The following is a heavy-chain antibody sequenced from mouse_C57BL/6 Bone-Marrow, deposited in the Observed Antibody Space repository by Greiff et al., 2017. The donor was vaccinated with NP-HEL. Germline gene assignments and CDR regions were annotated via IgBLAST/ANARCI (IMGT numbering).Heavy chain of an antibody. CDR1: GYAFSSSW. CDR3: AGGLDYYGSSYVHFDY. V-gene: IGHV1-82*01. D-gene: IGHD1-1*01. Sequence: QVQLQQSGPELVKPGASVKISCKASGYAFSSSWMNWVKQRPGKGLEWIGRIYPGDGDTNYNGKFKGKATLTADKSSSTAYMQLSSLTSEDSAVYFCAGGLDYYGSSYVHFDYWGQGTTLTVSS. J-gene: IGHJ2*01. CDR2: IYPGDGDT.